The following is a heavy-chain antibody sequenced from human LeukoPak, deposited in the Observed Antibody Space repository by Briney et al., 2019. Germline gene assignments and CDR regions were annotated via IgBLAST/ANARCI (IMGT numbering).Heavy chain of an antibody. D-gene: IGHD6-19*01. CDR2: ISGSDT. CDR1: GFTFSSSA. J-gene: IGHJ4*02. V-gene: IGHV3-23*01. CDR3: ARGARGSGWRGFDY. Sequence: GGSLRLSCAASGFTFSSSAMSWVRQAPGKGLEWVSAISGSDTYYAASVKGRFTISRDNSKNTLFLQMNSLRPEDTAVYYCARGARGSGWRGFDYWGQGTLVTVSS.